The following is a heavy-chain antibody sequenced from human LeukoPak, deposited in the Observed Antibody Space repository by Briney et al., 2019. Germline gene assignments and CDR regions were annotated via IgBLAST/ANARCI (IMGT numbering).Heavy chain of an antibody. J-gene: IGHJ3*02. CDR2: INWNGGST. Sequence: PAGGSLILSCAASGFTFDDYGMSWVRQAPGKGLEWVSGINWNGGSTGYADSVKGRFTISRDNAKNSLYLQMNSLRAEDTALYYCARDREKIAFDIWGQGTMVTVSS. CDR1: GFTFDDYG. V-gene: IGHV3-20*04. CDR3: ARDREKIAFDI. D-gene: IGHD1-26*01.